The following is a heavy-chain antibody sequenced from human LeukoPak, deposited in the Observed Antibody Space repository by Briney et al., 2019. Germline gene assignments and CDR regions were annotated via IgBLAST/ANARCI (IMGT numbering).Heavy chain of an antibody. Sequence: GGSLRLSCAASGFTVSSNYMSWARQAPGKGLEWVSVIYSGGSTYYADSVKGRFTISRDNSKNTLYLQMGSLRAEDMAVYYCARDSIAAAGTSDYWGQGTPVTVSS. CDR1: GFTVSSNY. V-gene: IGHV3-66*01. CDR3: ARDSIAAAGTSDY. J-gene: IGHJ4*02. D-gene: IGHD6-13*01. CDR2: IYSGGST.